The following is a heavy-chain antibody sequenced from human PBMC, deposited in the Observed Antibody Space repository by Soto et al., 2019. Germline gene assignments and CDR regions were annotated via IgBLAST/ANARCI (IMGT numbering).Heavy chain of an antibody. J-gene: IGHJ5*02. CDR1: GFIFENFG. CDR2: TGGSGFKK. D-gene: IGHD1-26*01. Sequence: GGSLRLSCAASGFIFENFGMSWVRQAPGKGLEWISSTGGSGFKKYYADSVKGRFTISRDNSKSTVYLELNNLSAEDTAVYHCAKNQGVELVPLATVDWFDPWGQGSVVTVSS. CDR3: AKNQGVELVPLATVDWFDP. V-gene: IGHV3-23*01.